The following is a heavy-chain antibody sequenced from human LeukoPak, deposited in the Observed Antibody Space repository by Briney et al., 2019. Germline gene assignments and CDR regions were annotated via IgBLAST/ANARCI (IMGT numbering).Heavy chain of an antibody. CDR3: ARDVRGTYYDFWSGYWGFDY. CDR1: GGTFSSYA. Sequence: SVKVSCKASGGTFSSYAISWVRQAPGQGLEWMGGIIPIFGTANYAQKFQGRVTITADESTSTAYMELSSVTAADTAVYYCARDVRGTYYDFWSGYWGFDYWGQGTLVTVSS. J-gene: IGHJ4*02. D-gene: IGHD3-3*01. CDR2: IIPIFGTA. V-gene: IGHV1-69*13.